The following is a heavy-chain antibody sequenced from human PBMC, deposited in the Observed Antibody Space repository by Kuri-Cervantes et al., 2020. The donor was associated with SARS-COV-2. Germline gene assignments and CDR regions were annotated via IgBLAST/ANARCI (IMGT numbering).Heavy chain of an antibody. D-gene: IGHD3-3*01. CDR2: ISGSGVTS. J-gene: IGHJ4*02. V-gene: IGHV3-23*01. Sequence: GGSLRLSCAASGFTFSNYAMSWVRQAPGKGLEWVSYISGSGVTSYYADAVKGRFTISRDNSKNTLYLQMNSLRAEDTAVYYCAKEDSWIFGVVRIDYWGQGTLVTVSS. CDR3: AKEDSWIFGVVRIDY. CDR1: GFTFSNYA.